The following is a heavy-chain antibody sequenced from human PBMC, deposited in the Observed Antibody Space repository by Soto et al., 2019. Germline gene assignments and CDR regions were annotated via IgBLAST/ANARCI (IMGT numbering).Heavy chain of an antibody. CDR3: TSHYYDSSGSSKSYYYYGMDV. V-gene: IGHV3-73*01. CDR2: IRSKANSYAP. Sequence: GGSLRLSCAASGFTFSGSAMHWVRQASGKGLEWVGRIRSKANSYAPAYAASVKGRFTISRDDSKNTAYLQMNSLKTEDTAVYDCTSHYYDSSGSSKSYYYYGMDVWGQGTTVTVSS. J-gene: IGHJ6*02. CDR1: GFTFSGSA. D-gene: IGHD3-22*01.